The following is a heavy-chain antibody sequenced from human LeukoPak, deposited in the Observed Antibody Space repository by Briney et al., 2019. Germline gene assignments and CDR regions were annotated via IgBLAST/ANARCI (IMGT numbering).Heavy chain of an antibody. Sequence: SGTLSLTCAVSGGSISSGNWWSWVRQPSGKGLEWIGEIYHSGSTDYNPSLKSRVTIPVDKSKNQISLKLSSVTAADTAVYYCARNPVDGINYGLDVWGQGTTVTVSS. CDR3: ARNPVDGINYGLDV. J-gene: IGHJ6*02. V-gene: IGHV4-4*02. CDR1: GGSISSGNW. CDR2: IYHSGST. D-gene: IGHD6-19*01.